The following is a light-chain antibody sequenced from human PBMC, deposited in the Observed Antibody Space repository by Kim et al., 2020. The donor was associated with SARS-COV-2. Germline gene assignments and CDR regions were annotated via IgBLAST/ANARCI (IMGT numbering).Light chain of an antibody. V-gene: IGLV10-54*01. CDR1: NNTVGNQG. J-gene: IGLJ3*02. CDR2: RDG. CDR3: SAWDTSLDVWV. Sequence: TAQRTILANNNTVGNQGAPWRQQPQGPPPKFVFYRDGKRPSGTSGRFSGSRSGNTASLTSAGLQPEDEAACYCSAWDTSLDVWVFGGGTQLTVL.